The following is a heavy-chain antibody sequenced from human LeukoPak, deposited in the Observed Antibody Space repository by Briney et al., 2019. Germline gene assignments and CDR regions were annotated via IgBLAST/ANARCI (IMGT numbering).Heavy chain of an antibody. D-gene: IGHD2-2*01. Sequence: GGSLRLFCAASGFTFSSYSMKWVRQARGKGLEWVSSISSSCSYIYYADSVKGGFTISRANANNSLYLQMNSLRAEDTAVYYCARDRGVVPENDYYYYGMDVWGQGTTVTVSS. V-gene: IGHV3-21*01. J-gene: IGHJ6*02. CDR1: GFTFSSYS. CDR2: ISSSCSYI. CDR3: ARDRGVVPENDYYYYGMDV.